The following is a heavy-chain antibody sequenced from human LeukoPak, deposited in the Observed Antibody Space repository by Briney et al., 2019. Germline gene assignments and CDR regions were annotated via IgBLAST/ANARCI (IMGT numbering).Heavy chain of an antibody. V-gene: IGHV4-38-2*02. J-gene: IGHJ6*03. CDR3: ARGSGYSSSWPVHYYYYMDV. Sequence: SETLSLTCTVSAYSISSGYYWGWIRQPPGKGLEWIGYIYYSGSTNYNPSLKSRVTISVDTSKNQFSLKLSSVTAADTAVYYCARGSGYSSSWPVHYYYYMDVWGKGTTVTISS. CDR1: AYSISSGYY. CDR2: IYYSGST. D-gene: IGHD6-13*01.